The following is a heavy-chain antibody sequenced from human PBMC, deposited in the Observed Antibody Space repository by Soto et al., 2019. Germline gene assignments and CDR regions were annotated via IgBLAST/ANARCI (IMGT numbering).Heavy chain of an antibody. D-gene: IGHD2-21*02. CDR3: ARGTAIQGGAPDKNFFDY. Sequence: SETLSLTCAVYGGSFSGYYWSWIRQPPGKGLEWIGDINHSGSTNQNPSLKSRVTISVDTSKNQFSLKVRSVTAADTAVYYCARGTAIQGGAPDKNFFDYWGLGTLVTVSS. V-gene: IGHV4-34*01. J-gene: IGHJ4*02. CDR1: GGSFSGYY. CDR2: INHSGST.